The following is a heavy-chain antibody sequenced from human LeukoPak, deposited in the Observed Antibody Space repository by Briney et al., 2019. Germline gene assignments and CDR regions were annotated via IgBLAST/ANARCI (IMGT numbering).Heavy chain of an antibody. D-gene: IGHD1-26*01. Sequence: GGSLRLSCATSGFIFSNYWMSWVRQAPGKGLEMLSAISGSGYNTFHADSVKGRFTISRDNSKNTLYLQMNSLRAEDTAVYYCAKGLPKEELVDYWGQGTLVTVSS. J-gene: IGHJ4*02. V-gene: IGHV3-23*01. CDR2: ISGSGYNT. CDR3: AKGLPKEELVDY. CDR1: GFIFSNYW.